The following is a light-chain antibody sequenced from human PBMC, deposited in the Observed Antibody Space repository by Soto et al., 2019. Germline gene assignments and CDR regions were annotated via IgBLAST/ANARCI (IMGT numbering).Light chain of an antibody. CDR1: QSISSW. Sequence: DIQMTQSPSTLSATAGDRVTITCRASQSISSWLAWYQHKPGKAPKLLIYDASNLDSGVPSRFSGSGYGTEFSLTIRNLQPDDCATYYCQQYENYWTFGQGTRVEIK. CDR2: DAS. CDR3: QQYENYWT. J-gene: IGKJ1*01. V-gene: IGKV1-5*01.